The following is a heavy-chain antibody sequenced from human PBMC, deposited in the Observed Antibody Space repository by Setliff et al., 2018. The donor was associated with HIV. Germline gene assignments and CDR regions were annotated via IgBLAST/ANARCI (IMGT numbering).Heavy chain of an antibody. D-gene: IGHD4-17*01. CDR3: ARGRGNDYGDYSYYYYMDV. CDR2: INPGNGNT. CDR1: GSTFATYA. Sequence: GASVKVSCKASGSTFATYAVLWVRQAPGQRLESMGWINPGNGNTKYSQKFQGRVTISMDASATTLYMELSSLRSEDTAVYYCARGRGNDYGDYSYYYYMDVWGKGTTVTVS. V-gene: IGHV1-3*01. J-gene: IGHJ6*03.